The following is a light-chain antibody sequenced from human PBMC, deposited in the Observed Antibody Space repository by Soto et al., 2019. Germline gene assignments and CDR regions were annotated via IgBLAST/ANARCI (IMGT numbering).Light chain of an antibody. CDR3: QQYNSYSLT. Sequence: DIQMTQSPSTLSASVGDTVTITCLASQSISSWLACYQQKPGKAPTLLIYDASSLESGVPSRFSGSGSGTEFTLTISSLQPDDFATYYCQQYNSYSLTFGGGTKVDIK. J-gene: IGKJ4*01. CDR2: DAS. CDR1: QSISSW. V-gene: IGKV1-5*01.